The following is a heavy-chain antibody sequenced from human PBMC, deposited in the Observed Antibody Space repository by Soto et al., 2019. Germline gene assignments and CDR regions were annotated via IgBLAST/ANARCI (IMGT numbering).Heavy chain of an antibody. D-gene: IGHD5-12*01. V-gene: IGHV1-69*02. CDR3: ATQSGYDSASDY. Sequence: SVKVSCKASGGTFSSYTISWVRQAPGQGLEWMERIITILDIANYAQKFQGRVTSTADKSTSTAYMELSSLRSEDTAVYYCATQSGYDSASDYWGQGTQVTVSS. CDR2: IITILDIA. CDR1: GGTFSSYT. J-gene: IGHJ4*02.